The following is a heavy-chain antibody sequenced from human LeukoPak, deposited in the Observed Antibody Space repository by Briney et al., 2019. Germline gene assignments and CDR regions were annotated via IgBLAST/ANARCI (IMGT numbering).Heavy chain of an antibody. Sequence: GGSLRLSCAASGFTFRSYWVSWVRQAPGKGLEWVAHIKQDGSEKYYVDSLKGRFTISRDNAKNSLFLQMNSLRAEDTAVYYCVRDCSSASLSSGCYYAMDVWGKGTTVTVSS. J-gene: IGHJ6*04. CDR3: VRDCSSASLSSGCYYAMDV. CDR2: IKQDGSEK. V-gene: IGHV3-7*03. D-gene: IGHD2-2*01. CDR1: GFTFRSYW.